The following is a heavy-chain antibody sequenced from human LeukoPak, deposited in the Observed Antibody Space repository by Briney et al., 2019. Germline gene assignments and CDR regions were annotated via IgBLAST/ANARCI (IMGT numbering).Heavy chain of an antibody. CDR2: IYYSGST. V-gene: IGHV4-59*12. Sequence: PSETLSLTCTVSGGSISSYYWSWIRQPPGKGLEWIGYIYYSGSTNYNPSLKSRVTISVDTSKNQFSLQLNSVTPEDTAVYYCARDSSSSWYWGDYYYGMDVWGQGTTVTVSS. D-gene: IGHD6-13*01. CDR1: GGSISSYY. CDR3: ARDSSSSWYWGDYYYGMDV. J-gene: IGHJ6*02.